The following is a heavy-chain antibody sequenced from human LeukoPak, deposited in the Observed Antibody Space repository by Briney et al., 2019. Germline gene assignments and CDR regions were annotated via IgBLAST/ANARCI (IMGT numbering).Heavy chain of an antibody. V-gene: IGHV3-7*01. CDR3: ARRTLFYGGSGSYPHWYFDL. Sequence: GGSLRLSCAASGFTISSYWMSWVRQDPGKGLERVASIKQDGSEKYYVDSVKSRFTISRDNAKNSLYLQMNSLRAEDTAVYYCARRTLFYGGSGSYPHWYFDLWGRGTLVTVSS. D-gene: IGHD3-10*01. CDR1: GFTISSYW. J-gene: IGHJ2*01. CDR2: IKQDGSEK.